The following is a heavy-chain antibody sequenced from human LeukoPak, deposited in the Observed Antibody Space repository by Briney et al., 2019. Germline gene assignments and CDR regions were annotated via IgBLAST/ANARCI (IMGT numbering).Heavy chain of an antibody. J-gene: IGHJ2*01. V-gene: IGHV3-30*04. CDR1: GFSFSTYA. CDR2: ISYDETNK. CDR3: ARRWYFDL. Sequence: GGSLRLSCAASGFSFSTYAMHWVRQAPGKGLEWVAVISYDETNKYYADSVQGRFTISRDNSKNTLYLQKNSLRAEDTALYHCARRWYFDLWGRGTLVTVSS.